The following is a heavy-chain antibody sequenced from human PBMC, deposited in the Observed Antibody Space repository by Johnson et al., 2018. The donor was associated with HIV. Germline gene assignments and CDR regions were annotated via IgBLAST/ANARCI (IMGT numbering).Heavy chain of an antibody. V-gene: IGHV3-7*01. CDR1: GFIFTNFA. Sequence: VQLVESGGGVVQPGRSLRLACPVSGFIFTNFAMHWVRQAPGKGLEWVANIKQDGSEKYYVDSVKGRFTISRDNAKNSLYLQMNSLRAEDTAVYYCATNRGGAFDIWGQGTMVTVSS. CDR2: IKQDGSEK. J-gene: IGHJ3*02. CDR3: ATNRGGAFDI. D-gene: IGHD2/OR15-2a*01.